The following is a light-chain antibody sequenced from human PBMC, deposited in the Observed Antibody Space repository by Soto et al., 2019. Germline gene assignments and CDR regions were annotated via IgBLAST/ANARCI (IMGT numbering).Light chain of an antibody. CDR1: QGINNY. CDR2: DAS. CDR3: QQSYSPPPVT. Sequence: DIQMTQSPSSLSASVGDRVTITCQASQGINNYLNWYQQKLGKAPKLLIYDASNLEIGVPSRFSGSASGTDFTLTIFSLQPEDIATYYCQQSYSPPPVTFGQGTRLEIK. J-gene: IGKJ5*01. V-gene: IGKV1-33*01.